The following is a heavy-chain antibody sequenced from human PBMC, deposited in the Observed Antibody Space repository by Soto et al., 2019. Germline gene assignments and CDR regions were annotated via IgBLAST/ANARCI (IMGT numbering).Heavy chain of an antibody. Sequence: GGSLRLSCAASGFTFSSYAMSWVRQAPGKGLEWVSAISGSGGSTYYADSVKGRFTISRDNSKNTLYLQMNSLRAEDTAVYYCAKDPRSTVTHNWFDPWGQGTLVTVSS. CDR2: ISGSGGST. V-gene: IGHV3-23*01. CDR1: GFTFSSYA. CDR3: AKDPRSTVTHNWFDP. J-gene: IGHJ5*02. D-gene: IGHD4-17*01.